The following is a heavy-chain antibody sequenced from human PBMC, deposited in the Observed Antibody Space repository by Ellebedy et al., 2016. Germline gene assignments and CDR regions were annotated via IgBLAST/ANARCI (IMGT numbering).Heavy chain of an antibody. CDR1: GGTFSSYA. Sequence: SVKVSCXASGGTFSSYAISWVRQAPGQGLEWMGGIIPIFGTANYAQKFQGRVTITADKSTSTAYMELSSLRSEDTAVYYCAREYCSGGSCYSFFDYWGQGTLVTVSS. J-gene: IGHJ4*02. V-gene: IGHV1-69*06. CDR3: AREYCSGGSCYSFFDY. CDR2: IIPIFGTA. D-gene: IGHD2-15*01.